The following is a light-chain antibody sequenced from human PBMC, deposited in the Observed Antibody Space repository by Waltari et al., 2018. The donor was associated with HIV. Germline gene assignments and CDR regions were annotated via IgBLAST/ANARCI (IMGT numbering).Light chain of an antibody. CDR1: QSVSSN. CDR3: QQYNNWT. V-gene: IGKV3-15*01. Sequence: QSPATLSVSPGERATLSCRASQSVSSNLAWYQQKPGQAPRLLIYGASTRATGIPARFSGSGSGTEFTLTISSLQSEDFAVYYCQQYNNWTFGQGTKVEIK. J-gene: IGKJ1*01. CDR2: GAS.